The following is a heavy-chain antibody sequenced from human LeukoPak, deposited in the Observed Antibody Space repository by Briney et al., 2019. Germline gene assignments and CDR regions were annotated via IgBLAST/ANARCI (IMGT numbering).Heavy chain of an antibody. J-gene: IGHJ4*02. D-gene: IGHD3-10*01. CDR2: ISGSGGST. V-gene: IGHV3-23*01. Sequence: GGSLRLSCAASGFTFSSYAMSWVRQAPGKGLEWVSAISGSGGSTYYADSVKGRFTISRDNSKNTLYLQMNSLRAEDTAVYYCAKAYYGSGSYLGVDYWDQGTLVTVSS. CDR1: GFTFSSYA. CDR3: AKAYYGSGSYLGVDY.